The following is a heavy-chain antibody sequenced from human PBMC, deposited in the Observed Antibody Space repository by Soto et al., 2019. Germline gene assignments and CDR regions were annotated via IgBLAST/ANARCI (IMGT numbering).Heavy chain of an antibody. J-gene: IGHJ6*02. D-gene: IGHD2-21*01. V-gene: IGHV4-59*01. CDR3: GRGGVVVVSYALDA. Sequence: PSETLSLTCTISGGSISVYYWSWTRQSPGKGLEWIGYVYNSGSTKYNPSLKSRVSISIDTSKNQFSLKLSSVTAADTAVYYCGRGGVVVVSYALDAWGQGTTVTVSS. CDR1: GGSISVYY. CDR2: VYNSGST.